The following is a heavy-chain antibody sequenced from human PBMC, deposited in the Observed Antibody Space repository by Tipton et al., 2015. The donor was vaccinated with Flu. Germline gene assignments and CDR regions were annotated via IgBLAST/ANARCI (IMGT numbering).Heavy chain of an antibody. J-gene: IGHJ3*02. CDR3: VRASSSRWYAGTFDI. D-gene: IGHD6-13*01. Sequence: VQLVQSGAEVKKPGESLKISCKGSAYSFTSYWIGWVRQMPGKGLDWMGIIYPGDSDTRYSPSFQGQVTISADKSISTAYLQWSTLKASDTAMYYCVRASSSRWYAGTFDIWGQGTMVTVSS. V-gene: IGHV5-51*03. CDR2: IYPGDSDT. CDR1: AYSFTSYW.